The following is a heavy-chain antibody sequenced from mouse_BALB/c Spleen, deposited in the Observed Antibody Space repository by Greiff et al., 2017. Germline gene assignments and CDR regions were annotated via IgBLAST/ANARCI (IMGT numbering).Heavy chain of an antibody. Sequence: EVKLMESGGGLVQPGGSLKLSCAASGFTFSSYGMSWVRQTPDKRLELVATINSNGGSTYYPDSVKGRFTISRDNAKNTLYLQMSSLKSEDTAMYYCARDTAGYWGQGTTLTVSS. CDR1: GFTFSSYG. CDR2: INSNGGST. V-gene: IGHV5-6-3*01. J-gene: IGHJ2*01. CDR3: ARDTAGY. D-gene: IGHD1-2*01.